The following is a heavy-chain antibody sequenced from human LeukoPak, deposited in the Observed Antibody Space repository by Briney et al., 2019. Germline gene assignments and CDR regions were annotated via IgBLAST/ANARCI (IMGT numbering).Heavy chain of an antibody. CDR2: IWYDGSDK. V-gene: IGHV3-33*01. D-gene: IGHD6-6*01. J-gene: IGHJ4*02. CDR1: GFTLSNHG. Sequence: GRSLRLSCAASGFTLSNHGMHWVRQAPGKGLEWVAVIWYDGSDKYYADSVKGRFTISRDNSRNTVYLQMNSLRAEDTAVYFCARDRSSRHLDYWGQGTLVTVSS. CDR3: ARDRSSRHLDY.